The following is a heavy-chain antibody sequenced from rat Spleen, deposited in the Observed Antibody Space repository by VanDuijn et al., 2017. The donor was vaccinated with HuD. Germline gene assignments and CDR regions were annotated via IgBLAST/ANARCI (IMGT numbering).Heavy chain of an antibody. Sequence: EVQLVESGGGLVQPGRSLKLSCAASGFTFSDYNMAWVRQAPKKGLEWVATVRYDGSSTYSRDSVKGRFTISRDNAKNTLYLQMGSLRSEDTATYYCTSNNFDYWGQGVMVTVSS. CDR3: TSNNFDY. D-gene: IGHD1-10*01. V-gene: IGHV5-7*01. CDR2: VRYDGSST. CDR1: GFTFSDYN. J-gene: IGHJ2*01.